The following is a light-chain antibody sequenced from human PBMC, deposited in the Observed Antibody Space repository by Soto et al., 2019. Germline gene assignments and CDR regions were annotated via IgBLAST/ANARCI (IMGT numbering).Light chain of an antibody. CDR1: QAVNSW. Sequence: NQLTQSPSSISSSLVYRVTITWRASQAVNSWLAWFQQKPGMAPKLVIYDVSSLQSGVPSRFSGSGSGTEFTLTISSLQPEDFATYYCQQSNNHPISFGQGTRLEIK. CDR3: QQSNNHPIS. CDR2: DVS. J-gene: IGKJ5*01. V-gene: IGKV1-12*01.